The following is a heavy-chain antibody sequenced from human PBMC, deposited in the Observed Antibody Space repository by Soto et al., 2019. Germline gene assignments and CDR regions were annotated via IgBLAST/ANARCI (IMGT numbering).Heavy chain of an antibody. CDR1: GGSFSGYY. V-gene: IGHV4-34*01. CDR2: INHSGST. J-gene: IGHJ6*03. D-gene: IGHD5-18*01. CDR3: ARQGIQLWGYYMDV. Sequence: SETLSLTCAVYGGSFSGYYWSWIRQPPGKGLEWIGEINHSGSTNYNPSLKSRVTISVDTSKNQFSLKLSSVTAADTAVYYCARQGIQLWGYYMDVWGKGTTVTVSS.